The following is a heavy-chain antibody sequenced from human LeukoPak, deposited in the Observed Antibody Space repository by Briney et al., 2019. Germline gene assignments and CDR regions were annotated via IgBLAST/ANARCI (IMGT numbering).Heavy chain of an antibody. Sequence: SETLSLTCTVSGGSISRYSWNWIRQTAGKGLEWIGRIHSSGRTSYNPSLESRVTMSVDTSKNQVSLRLTSVTAADTAVYYCARLMALAYYGLDVWGQGTTVTVSS. CDR2: IHSSGRT. V-gene: IGHV4-4*07. D-gene: IGHD3-10*01. CDR3: ARLMALAYYGLDV. CDR1: GGSISRYS. J-gene: IGHJ6*02.